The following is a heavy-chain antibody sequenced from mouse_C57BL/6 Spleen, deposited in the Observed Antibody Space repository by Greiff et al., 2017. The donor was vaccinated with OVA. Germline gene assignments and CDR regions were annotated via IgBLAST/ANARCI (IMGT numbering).Heavy chain of an antibody. J-gene: IGHJ2*01. CDR2: IYPGDGDT. D-gene: IGHD4-1*01. V-gene: IGHV1-82*01. CDR3: ARYRGTGGFDY. Sequence: VQLQQSGPELVKPGASVKISCKASGYAFSSSWMNWVKQRPGKGLEWIGRIYPGDGDTNYNGKFKGKATLTADKSSSTAYMQLSSLTSEDSAVYFCARYRGTGGFDYWGQGTTLTVSS. CDR1: GYAFSSSW.